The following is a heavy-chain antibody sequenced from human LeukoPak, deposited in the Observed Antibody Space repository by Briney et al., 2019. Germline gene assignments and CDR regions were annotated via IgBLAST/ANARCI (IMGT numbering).Heavy chain of an antibody. CDR3: AKHAGIEELPSGGGYYMDV. CDR2: MNPNSGNT. J-gene: IGHJ6*03. D-gene: IGHD1-26*01. V-gene: IGHV1-8*01. Sequence: GASVKVSCKASGYTFTSYDINWVRQATGQGLEWMGWMNPNSGNTGYAQKFQGRVTMTRNTSISTAYMELSSLRSEDTAVYYCAKHAGIEELPSGGGYYMDVWGKGTTVTISS. CDR1: GYTFTSYD.